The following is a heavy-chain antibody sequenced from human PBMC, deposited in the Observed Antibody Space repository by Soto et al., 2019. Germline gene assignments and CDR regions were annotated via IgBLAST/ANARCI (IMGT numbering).Heavy chain of an antibody. J-gene: IGHJ6*02. D-gene: IGHD6-6*01. V-gene: IGHV3-30*18. CDR3: AKGSSSVYYYYYGMDV. Sequence: LRLSCAASGFNFRAYGMHWVRQAPGKGLQRVAVMSSDASNKYYSDSVKGRFTISRDNSQNTLYLQMNSLRPEDTAVYYCAKGSSSVYYYYYGMDVWGQGTTVTVSS. CDR1: GFNFRAYG. CDR2: MSSDASNK.